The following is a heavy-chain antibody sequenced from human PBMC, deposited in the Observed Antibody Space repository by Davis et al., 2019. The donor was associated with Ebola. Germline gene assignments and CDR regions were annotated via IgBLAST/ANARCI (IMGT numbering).Heavy chain of an antibody. V-gene: IGHV5-51*01. CDR2: IYPGDSDT. CDR3: ARRRSAGWHDNYAMDV. Sequence: GESLKISCEGSGYGFSDYWIAWVRQRPGKGLEWMGIIYPGDSDTRYSPSFQGQVTISVDKSTSTAYLQWSSLKASDTAMYYCARRRSAGWHDNYAMDVWGQGTTVTVSS. CDR1: GYGFSDYW. J-gene: IGHJ6*02. D-gene: IGHD6-19*01.